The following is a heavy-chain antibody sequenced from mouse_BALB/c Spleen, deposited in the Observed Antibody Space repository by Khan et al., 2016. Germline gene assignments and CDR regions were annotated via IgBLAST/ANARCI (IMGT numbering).Heavy chain of an antibody. V-gene: IGHV1S137*01. CDR1: GYTFTDYA. CDR3: ARSRDYDWFAY. J-gene: IGHJ3*01. D-gene: IGHD2-4*01. Sequence: VQLKQSGPEVVRPGVSVKISCKGSGYTFTDYAIHWVKQSHAKSLEWIGVISTYNGHTNYNQKFKGKATMTVDKSSSTAFMELARLTSEDSAIYYCARSRDYDWFAYWGQGTLVTVSA. CDR2: ISTYNGHT.